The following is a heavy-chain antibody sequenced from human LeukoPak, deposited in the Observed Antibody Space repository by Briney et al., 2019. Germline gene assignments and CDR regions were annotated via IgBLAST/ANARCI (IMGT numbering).Heavy chain of an antibody. Sequence: GASVKVSCKASGYTFTSYAMNWVRQAPGQGLEWMGWINTNTGNPTYAQGFTGRFVFSLDTSVSTAYLQISSLKAEDTAVYYCARVEQQLGPHYYYYYGMDVWGQGTTVTVSS. CDR1: GYTFTSYA. J-gene: IGHJ6*02. D-gene: IGHD6-13*01. CDR3: ARVEQQLGPHYYYYYGMDV. CDR2: INTNTGNP. V-gene: IGHV7-4-1*02.